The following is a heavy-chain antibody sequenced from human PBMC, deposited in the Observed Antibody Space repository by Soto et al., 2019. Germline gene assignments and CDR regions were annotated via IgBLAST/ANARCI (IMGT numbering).Heavy chain of an antibody. V-gene: IGHV4-34*01. CDR3: ARGSLHYYGSGSYYKGRFDH. CDR2: INHSGST. D-gene: IGHD3-10*01. J-gene: IGHJ4*02. CDR1: GGSFSGYY. Sequence: QVQLQQWGAGLLKPSETLSLTCAVYGGSFSGYYWSWIRQPPGKGLEWIGEINHSGSTNYNPSLKSRVTISVDTSKNQFSLKLSSVTAADTAVYYCARGSLHYYGSGSYYKGRFDHWGQGTLVTVSS.